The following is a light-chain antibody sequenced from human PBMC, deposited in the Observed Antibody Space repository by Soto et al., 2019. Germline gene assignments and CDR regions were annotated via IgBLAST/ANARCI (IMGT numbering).Light chain of an antibody. CDR3: QAWDNSAVV. V-gene: IGLV3-1*01. CDR2: QSD. J-gene: IGLJ2*01. Sequence: SYELTQPPSVSVSPGQTASITCSGDRLGEKFVFWYQHQPGRSPLLVIFQSDKRPSGIPERFSGSTSGAAATLTISGTQAMDEAVYYCQAWDNSAVVFGGGTKVTVL. CDR1: RLGEKF.